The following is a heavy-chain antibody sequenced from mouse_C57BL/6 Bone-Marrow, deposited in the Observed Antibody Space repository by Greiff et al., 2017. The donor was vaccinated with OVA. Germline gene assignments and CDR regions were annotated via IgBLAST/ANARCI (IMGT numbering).Heavy chain of an antibody. J-gene: IGHJ2*01. D-gene: IGHD2-2*01. CDR2: INPSTGGT. V-gene: IGHV1-42*01. CDR3: ARWFFDY. Sequence: VQLQQSGPELVKPGASVKLSCKASGYSFTGYYMHWVKQSPEQGLEWIGEINPSTGGTTYNQKFKGKATLTVDKSSSTAYMQLKSLTSEDSAVYFCARWFFDYWGQGTTLTVSS. CDR1: GYSFTGYY.